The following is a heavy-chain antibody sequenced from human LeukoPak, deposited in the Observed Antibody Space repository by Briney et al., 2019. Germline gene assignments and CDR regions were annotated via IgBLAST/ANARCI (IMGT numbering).Heavy chain of an antibody. CDR2: ISWNSGSI. J-gene: IGHJ3*02. CDR3: VPIWNGSYFPDAFDI. V-gene: IGHV3-9*01. Sequence: PGGSLRLSCAASGFTFDDYAMHWVRQAPGKGLEWVSGISWNSGSIGYADSVKGRFTISRDNAKNSLYLQMNSLRAEDTALYYCVPIWNGSYFPDAFDIRGQGTMVTVSS. CDR1: GFTFDDYA. D-gene: IGHD1-26*01.